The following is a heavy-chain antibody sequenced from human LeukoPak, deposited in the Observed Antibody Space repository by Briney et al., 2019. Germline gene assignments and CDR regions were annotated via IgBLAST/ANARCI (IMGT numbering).Heavy chain of an antibody. V-gene: IGHV3-66*02. CDR3: ARLSTEAGRNSDY. CDR2: IYSGGST. D-gene: IGHD6-19*01. J-gene: IGHJ4*02. Sequence: GGSLRLSCAASGFTVSSNYMSWVRQAPGKGLEWVSVIYSGGSTYYADSVKGRFTISRDNSKNTLYLQMNSLRAEDTAVYYCARLSTEAGRNSDYWGQGTLVTVSS. CDR1: GFTVSSNY.